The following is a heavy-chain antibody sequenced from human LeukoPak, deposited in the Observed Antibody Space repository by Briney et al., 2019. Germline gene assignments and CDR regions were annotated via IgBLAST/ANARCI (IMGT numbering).Heavy chain of an antibody. J-gene: IGHJ4*02. Sequence: PSETLSLTCTVSGGSISSYYWSWIRQPPGKGLEWIAYIYYSGSTNYNPSLKSRVTISVDTSKNQFSLKLSSVTAADTAVYYCARGNQRHYEDWGQGTLVTVSS. CDR1: GGSISSYY. V-gene: IGHV4-59*01. CDR2: IYYSGST. CDR3: ARGNQRHYED. D-gene: IGHD1-14*01.